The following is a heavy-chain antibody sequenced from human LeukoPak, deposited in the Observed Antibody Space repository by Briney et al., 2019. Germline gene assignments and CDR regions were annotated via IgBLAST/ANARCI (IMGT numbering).Heavy chain of an antibody. CDR1: GFTFSNAW. V-gene: IGHV3-15*01. J-gene: IGHJ4*02. CDR2: IKSKTDGGTT. Sequence: GGSLRLSCAASGFTFSNAWMSWVRQAPGKGLEWVGRIKSKTDGGTTDYAAHVKGRFTISRDDSKNTLYLQMNSLKTEDTAVYYCTTGSYVWGSYRFIYWGQGTLVTVSS. D-gene: IGHD3-16*02. CDR3: TTGSYVWGSYRFIY.